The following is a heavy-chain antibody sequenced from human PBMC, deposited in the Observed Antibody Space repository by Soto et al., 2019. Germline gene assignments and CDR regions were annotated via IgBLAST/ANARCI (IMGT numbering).Heavy chain of an antibody. CDR2: ITTRGGRT. Sequence: GGSLRLSCAASGFSFSSYAMSWVRQAPSQGLEWVSSITTRGGRTYYADSVRGRFTISRDNFANALYLEMNSLRAEDTAIYYCAKEYYYDPSGPYSDLYFDSWGQGTLVTVSS. CDR1: GFSFSSYA. V-gene: IGHV3-23*01. J-gene: IGHJ4*02. CDR3: AKEYYYDPSGPYSDLYFDS. D-gene: IGHD3-22*01.